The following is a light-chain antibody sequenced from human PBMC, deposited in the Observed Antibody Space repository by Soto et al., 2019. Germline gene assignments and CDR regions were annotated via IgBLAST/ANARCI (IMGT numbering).Light chain of an antibody. Sequence: DIEMTQSPSSLSASVGDRVTITCRASQSISSYLNWYQQKPGNAPNLLIYAASTLQSGVPSRFSAYGSETDFTLTISNLQAEDFATYYCQQSYTTPRTFCQGTKVE. CDR2: AAS. J-gene: IGKJ1*01. CDR3: QQSYTTPRT. CDR1: QSISSY. V-gene: IGKV1-39*01.